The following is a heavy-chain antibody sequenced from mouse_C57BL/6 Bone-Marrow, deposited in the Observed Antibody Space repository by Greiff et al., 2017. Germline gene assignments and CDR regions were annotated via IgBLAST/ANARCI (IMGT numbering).Heavy chain of an antibody. J-gene: IGHJ4*01. CDR2: IDPETGGT. CDR1: GYTFTDYE. D-gene: IGHD2-5*01. Sequence: QVQLQQSGAELVRPGASVTLSCKASGYTFTDYEMHWVKQTPVHGLEWIGAIDPETGGTAYNQKFKGKAILTADKASSTAYMELRSLTSEDSAVYYCKREGVLYYSNYGAMDYWGQGTSVTVSA. V-gene: IGHV1-15*01. CDR3: KREGVLYYSNYGAMDY.